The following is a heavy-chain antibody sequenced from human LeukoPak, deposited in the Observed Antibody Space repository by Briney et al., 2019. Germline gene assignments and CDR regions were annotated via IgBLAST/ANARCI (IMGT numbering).Heavy chain of an antibody. CDR2: IKEDGSEK. CDR1: GFTFSTDW. D-gene: IGHD3-10*01. V-gene: IGHV3-7*01. Sequence: QAGGSLRLSCAASGFTFSTDWMVWVRQAPGKGLEWVAMIKEDGSEKYYVDSVKGRFTIYRDNAKNSLFLQMNSLRAEDTAVYYCARDRGYHAFDHWGQGTLVTVSS. J-gene: IGHJ4*02. CDR3: ARDRGYHAFDH.